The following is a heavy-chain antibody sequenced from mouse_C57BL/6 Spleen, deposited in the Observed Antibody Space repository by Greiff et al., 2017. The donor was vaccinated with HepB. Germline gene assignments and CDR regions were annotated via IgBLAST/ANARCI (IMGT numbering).Heavy chain of an antibody. D-gene: IGHD2-5*01. Sequence: EVMLVESGGGLVKPGGSLKLSCAASGFTFSSYAMSWVRQTPEKRLEWVATISDGGSYTYYPDNVKGRFTISRDNAKNNLYLQMSHLKSEDTAMYYCARRADSNYFYWYFDVWGTGTTVTVSS. CDR1: GFTFSSYA. CDR3: ARRADSNYFYWYFDV. V-gene: IGHV5-4*03. CDR2: ISDGGSYT. J-gene: IGHJ1*03.